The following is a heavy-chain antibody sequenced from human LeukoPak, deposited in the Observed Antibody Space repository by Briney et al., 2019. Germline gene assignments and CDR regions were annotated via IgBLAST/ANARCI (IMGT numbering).Heavy chain of an antibody. CDR2: IWYDGSNK. V-gene: IGHV3-33*06. CDR3: AKDPSMAHYYYYMDV. D-gene: IGHD5-24*01. Sequence: GSLRLSCAASGFTFSSYGMHWVRQAPGKGLEWVAVIWYDGSNKYYADSVKGRFTISRDNSKNTLYLQMNSLRAEDTAVYYCAKDPSMAHYYYYMDVWGKGTTVTVSS. J-gene: IGHJ6*03. CDR1: GFTFSSYG.